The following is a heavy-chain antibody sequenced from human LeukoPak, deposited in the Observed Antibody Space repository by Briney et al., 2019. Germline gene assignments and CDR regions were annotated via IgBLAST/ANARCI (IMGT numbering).Heavy chain of an antibody. Sequence: SETLSLTCTVSGGSISSYYWSWIRQPAGKGLEWVGRIYTSGSTNYNPSLKSRVTMSVGTSKNQFSLKLSSVTAADTAVYYCAREGLPDIAAAHLWGRGTLVTVSS. D-gene: IGHD6-13*01. V-gene: IGHV4-4*07. CDR1: GGSISSYY. CDR3: AREGLPDIAAAHL. J-gene: IGHJ2*01. CDR2: IYTSGST.